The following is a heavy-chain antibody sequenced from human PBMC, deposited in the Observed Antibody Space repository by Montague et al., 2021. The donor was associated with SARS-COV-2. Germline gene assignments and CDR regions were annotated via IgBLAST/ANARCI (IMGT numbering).Heavy chain of an antibody. CDR1: GFTFSSFA. D-gene: IGHD6-13*01. J-gene: IGHJ4*02. Sequence: SLRLSCAASGFTFSSFAMIWVRQAPGKGLEWLSYISRSGSPDYADSVKGRFTVSRDNAKNSLYLQMDSLRDEDTAVYYCATRAQSRVWYERHGPFDYWGQGILVTVSS. CDR2: ISRSGSP. V-gene: IGHV3-48*03. CDR3: ATRAQSRVWYERHGPFDY.